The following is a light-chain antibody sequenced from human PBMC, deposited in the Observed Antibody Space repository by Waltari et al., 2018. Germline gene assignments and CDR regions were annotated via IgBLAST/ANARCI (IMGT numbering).Light chain of an antibody. CDR3: QHYVRLPVT. CDR1: QSVSKY. V-gene: IGKV3-20*01. CDR2: DAP. J-gene: IGKJ1*01. Sequence: EIVLTQSPGTLSLSPGERATVSCRASQSVSKYLAWYRLKPGQAPRLLIYDAPKRATGIPDRFSGSGSGTDFSLTISRLEPEDFAVYYCQHYVRLPVTFGQGTKVEIK.